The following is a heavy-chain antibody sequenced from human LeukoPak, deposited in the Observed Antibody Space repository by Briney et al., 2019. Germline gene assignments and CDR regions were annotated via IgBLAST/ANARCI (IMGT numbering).Heavy chain of an antibody. V-gene: IGHV4-34*01. CDR2: INHSGST. CDR3: ARAPRIAVAGTVY. D-gene: IGHD6-19*01. Sequence: SETLSLTCAVYGGSFSDYSWSWIRQTPGKGLEGIGEINHSGSTNYNPSLNSRVTISVDTSKNQFSLKLSSVTAADTAVYYCARAPRIAVAGTVYWGQGTLVTVSS. J-gene: IGHJ4*02. CDR1: GGSFSDYS.